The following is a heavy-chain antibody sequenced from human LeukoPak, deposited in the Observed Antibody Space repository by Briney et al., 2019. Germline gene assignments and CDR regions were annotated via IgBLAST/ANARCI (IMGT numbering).Heavy chain of an antibody. CDR2: ISYDGSNK. D-gene: IGHD3-22*01. J-gene: IGHJ5*02. CDR3: ARRGQGSSGYNNWFDP. Sequence: GGSLRLSCAASGFTFSSYAMHWVRQAPGKGLEWVAVISYDGSNKYYADSVKGRFTISRDNSKNPLYLQMNSLRAEDTAVYYCARRGQGSSGYNNWFDPWGQGTLVTVSS. V-gene: IGHV3-30-3*01. CDR1: GFTFSSYA.